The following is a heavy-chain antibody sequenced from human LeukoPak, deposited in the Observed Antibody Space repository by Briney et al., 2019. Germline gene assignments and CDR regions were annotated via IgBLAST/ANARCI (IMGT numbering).Heavy chain of an antibody. CDR3: GRDLTTLEHLGYYYAMDV. CDR2: FRPDGTNK. V-gene: IGHV3-30-3*01. CDR1: GFTSRTFV. J-gene: IGHJ6*02. D-gene: IGHD2-15*01. Sequence: PGGPLSPSWEASGFTSRTFVITWVPKAPGTGPGWVIVFRPDGTNKYYADSVKGRFTVSRDNCKNTLYLQMNSLRDKDTAVYYCGRDLTTLEHLGYYYAMDVWGQGTTVTVSS.